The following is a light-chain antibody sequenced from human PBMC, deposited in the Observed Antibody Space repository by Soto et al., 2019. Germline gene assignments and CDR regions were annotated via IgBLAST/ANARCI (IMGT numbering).Light chain of an antibody. CDR1: QSVSSNY. Sequence: EIVLTQSPATLSLSPGERATLSCRASQSVSSNYLAWYQQRPGQAPRLLIFAASTMATGIPDRFSGSVSGTDFTLTISRLEPEDFALYSCQQYCSSPYTFGQGTQLEIK. CDR3: QQYCSSPYT. CDR2: AAS. V-gene: IGKV3-20*01. J-gene: IGKJ2*01.